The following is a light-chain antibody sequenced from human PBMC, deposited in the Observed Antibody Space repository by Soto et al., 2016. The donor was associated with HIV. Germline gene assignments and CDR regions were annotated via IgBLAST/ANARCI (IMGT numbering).Light chain of an antibody. Sequence: SYELTQPPSVSVSPGQTASITCSGDKLRNKYVSWYQQKPGQSPVLVIYQDRKRPSGIPERFSGSNSGNTATLTISGTQAMDEADYYCQAWDSSTSFGGGAKLDRP. CDR2: QDR. J-gene: IGLJ2*01. CDR3: QAWDSSTS. CDR1: KLRNKY. V-gene: IGLV3-1*01.